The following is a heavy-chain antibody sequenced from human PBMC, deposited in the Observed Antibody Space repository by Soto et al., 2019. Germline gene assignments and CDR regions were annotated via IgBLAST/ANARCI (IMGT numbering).Heavy chain of an antibody. Sequence: GGSLRLSCAASGFTFGVYAMHWVRQAPGKGLEWVSAISGNGGSTDYADSVKGRFTISRVNSKNTLDLQMNSLRAEDLAVYDCAKGCAARRVYGLQFWYYFDYWGQGTPVTVSS. D-gene: IGHD5-18*01. CDR2: ISGNGGST. CDR3: AKGCAARRVYGLQFWYYFDY. J-gene: IGHJ4*02. CDR1: GFTFGVYA. V-gene: IGHV3-23*01.